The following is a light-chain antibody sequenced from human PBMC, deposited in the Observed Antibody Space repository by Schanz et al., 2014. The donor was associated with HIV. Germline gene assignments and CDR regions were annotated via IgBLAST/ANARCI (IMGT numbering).Light chain of an antibody. J-gene: IGKJ1*01. CDR1: QGISNY. V-gene: IGKV1-17*03. Sequence: DIQMTQSPSAMSASVGDTVTITCRASQGISNYLAWYQQKPGKAPKLLIFTASSLQGGVPSRFRGGGSGTEFTLTITTLQPEDFATYYCQQYQSSSWTFGQGTKVEI. CDR2: TAS. CDR3: QQYQSSSWT.